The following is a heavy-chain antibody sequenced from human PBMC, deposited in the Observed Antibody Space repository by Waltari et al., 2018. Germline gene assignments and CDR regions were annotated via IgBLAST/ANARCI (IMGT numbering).Heavy chain of an antibody. CDR2: IRSDTDGGTT. J-gene: IGHJ4*02. CDR3: ATDNRRYYGSGTFDY. CDR1: GFPCNYSG. V-gene: IGHV3-15*01. D-gene: IGHD3-10*01. Sequence: EVQLVESGGGLVKPGGSLRLAGVASGFPCNYSGRAWVRQAPGKGMEWVGRIRSDTDGGTTDYAAPVKGRFTISRDDSKNMVFLQMNSLKTEDTAVYYCATDNRRYYGSGTFDYWGQGTQVTVSS.